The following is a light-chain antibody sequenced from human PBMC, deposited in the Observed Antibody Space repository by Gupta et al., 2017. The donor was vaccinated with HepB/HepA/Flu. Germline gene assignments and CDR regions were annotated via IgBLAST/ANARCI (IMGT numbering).Light chain of an antibody. CDR1: KNIIND. V-gene: IGKV1-33*01. CDR2: DAS. CDR3: QQYVNHNVSFT. J-gene: IGKJ4*01. Sequence: TEITQTPSSLFTSIVYRVTSTCQYSKNIINDLSGLQQKPEKARQFLMYDASNLETGVTSWFSGSGSGRDFTFITRTMQPEDSEKYSCQQYVNHNVSFTFGGGTKVEIK.